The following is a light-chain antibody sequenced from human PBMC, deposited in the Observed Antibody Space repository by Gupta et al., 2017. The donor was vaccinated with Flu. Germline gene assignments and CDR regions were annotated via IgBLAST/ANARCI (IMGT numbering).Light chain of an antibody. CDR3: STWADSGNDSWV. J-gene: IGLJ3*02. CDR1: SSNIGSNI. CDR2: INK. V-gene: IGLV1-44*01. Sequence: QSVLTQPPSTSGAPGQRFTISCSGISSNIGSNIVSWYQQLPGTDQKLLIYINKLRPSGVSDRFAFSNSRTSDSLTLTGFPPEDEAEDDCSTWADSGNDSWVFGGGTKVTVL.